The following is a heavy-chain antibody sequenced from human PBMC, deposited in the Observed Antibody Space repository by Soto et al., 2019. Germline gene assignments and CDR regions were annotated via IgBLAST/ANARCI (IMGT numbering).Heavy chain of an antibody. CDR2: MNPNSGNT. CDR1: GYTFTSYD. CDR3: ARGGRAVILVPAALYYYYYGMDV. D-gene: IGHD2-2*01. J-gene: IGHJ6*02. V-gene: IGHV1-8*01. Sequence: QVQLVQSGAEVKKPGASVKVSCKASGYTFTSYDINWVRQATGQGLEWMGWMNPNSGNTGYAQKFQGRDTMTRNTSIRTAYVELRSLRSEYTAVYYCARGGRAVILVPAALYYYYYGMDVWGQGTTVTVSS.